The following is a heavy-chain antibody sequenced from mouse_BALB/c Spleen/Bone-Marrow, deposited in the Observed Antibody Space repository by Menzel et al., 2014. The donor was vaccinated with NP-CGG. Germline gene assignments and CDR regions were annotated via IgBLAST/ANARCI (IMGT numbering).Heavy chain of an antibody. CDR3: TRGGITTSPFAY. V-gene: IGHV1-87*01. D-gene: IGHD2-4*01. J-gene: IGHJ3*01. CDR2: IFPGDGDT. Sequence: QVQLQQSGPELARPGASVKLSCKASGYTFTNYWMHWVKQRPGQGLEWIGTIFPGDGDTRYTQKFKGKATLTADKSSTTAYMQLSSLASEDSAVYYCTRGGITTSPFAYWGQGTLVTVSA. CDR1: GYTFTNYW.